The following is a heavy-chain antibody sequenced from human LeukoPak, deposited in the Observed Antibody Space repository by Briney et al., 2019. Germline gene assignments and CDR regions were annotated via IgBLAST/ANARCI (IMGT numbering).Heavy chain of an antibody. J-gene: IGHJ5*02. Sequence: SRTLSLTCTVSGGSIRSSNYYWGWIRQPPGKGLEWIGTIYHNGGTYYNPSLQSRVTISVDTSNNQFSLKLNSVTAADTAVYYCAKAAGYSTIYWFDPWGQGTLVTVSS. CDR1: GGSIRSSNYY. CDR2: IYHNGGT. CDR3: AKAAGYSTIYWFDP. D-gene: IGHD6-13*01. V-gene: IGHV4-39*07.